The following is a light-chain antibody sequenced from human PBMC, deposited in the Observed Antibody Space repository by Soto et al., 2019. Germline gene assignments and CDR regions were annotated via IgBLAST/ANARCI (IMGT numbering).Light chain of an antibody. CDR3: SSYRSIGSLV. Sequence: QSALTQATSVSMTPGQSISISCTGISSDVGGYNYVPWYQQHPGKAPKVMIYEVSNRPSGFCNRFSGSKSGDTASLSISGLQVGADAYYSCSSYRSIGSLVFGTWTTGSVL. V-gene: IGLV2-14*01. CDR2: EVS. CDR1: SSDVGGYNY. J-gene: IGLJ1*01.